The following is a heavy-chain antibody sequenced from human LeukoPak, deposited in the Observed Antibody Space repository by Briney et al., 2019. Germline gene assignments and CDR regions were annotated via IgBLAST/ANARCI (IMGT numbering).Heavy chain of an antibody. J-gene: IGHJ5*02. D-gene: IGHD3-22*01. V-gene: IGHV1-18*01. CDR2: ISAYNGNT. CDR3: ARDRPYYYDSSGYYSWFDP. CDR1: GYTFTSYG. Sequence: ASVKVSCKASGYTFTSYGISWVRQAPGQGLEWMGWISAYNGNTNYAQKLQGRVTMTTGTSTSTAYMELRSLRSDDTAVYYCARDRPYYYDSSGYYSWFDPWGQGTLVTVSS.